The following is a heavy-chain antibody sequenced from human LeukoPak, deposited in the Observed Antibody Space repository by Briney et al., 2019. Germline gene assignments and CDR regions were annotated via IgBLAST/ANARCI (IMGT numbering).Heavy chain of an antibody. D-gene: IGHD3-10*01. CDR2: IYYSGST. V-gene: IGHV4-31*03. CDR3: ARVDGHYYGLGSVVHFDP. J-gene: IGHJ5*02. Sequence: SSETLSLTCTVSGGSISSGGYYWSWIRQHPGKGLEWIGYIYYSGSTYYNPSLKSRVTISVDTSKNQFSLKLGSVTAADTAVYYCARVDGHYYGLGSVVHFDPWGQGTLVTVSS. CDR1: GGSISSGGYY.